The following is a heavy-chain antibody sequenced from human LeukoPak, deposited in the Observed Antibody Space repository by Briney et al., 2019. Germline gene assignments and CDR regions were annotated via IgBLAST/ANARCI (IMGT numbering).Heavy chain of an antibody. D-gene: IGHD3-10*01. J-gene: IGHJ5*02. CDR3: ARGRRGSGSYYRSNWFDP. V-gene: IGHV1-8*01. CDR1: GYIFTNYD. CDR2: MNPNSGNT. Sequence: GASVKVSCKASGYIFTNYDINWVRQATGQGLEWMGWMNPNSGNTGYAQKFQGRVTMTRNTSISTAYMELSSLRSEDTAVYYCARGRRGSGSYYRSNWFDPWGQGTLVTVSS.